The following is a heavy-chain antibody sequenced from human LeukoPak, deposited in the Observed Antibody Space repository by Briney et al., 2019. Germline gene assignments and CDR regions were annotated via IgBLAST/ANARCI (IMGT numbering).Heavy chain of an antibody. J-gene: IGHJ4*02. CDR2: FDPAVGET. CDR1: GYTVSEIS. Sequence: ALVKVSCTVSGYTVSEISMHWVRQAPGKGLEWMGGFDPAVGETIYAQKFQGRVTLTEDTSTNTAFLELSRLRSEDTAVYYCATDGRGHVMTLNYWGQGSLVTVSS. CDR3: ATDGRGHVMTLNY. V-gene: IGHV1-24*01. D-gene: IGHD3-10*01.